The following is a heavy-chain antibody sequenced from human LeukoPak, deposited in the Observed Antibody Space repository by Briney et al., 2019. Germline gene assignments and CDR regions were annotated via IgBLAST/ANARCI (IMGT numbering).Heavy chain of an antibody. CDR3: ARSRSPSGDYGFDY. Sequence: SETLSLTCTVSGGSISSYYWSWIRQPPGKGLEWIGYIYYSGSTNYNPSLKSRVTISVDTSKNQFSLKLSSVTAADTAVYYCARSRSPSGDYGFDYWGQGTLVTVSS. V-gene: IGHV4-59*08. CDR2: IYYSGST. CDR1: GGSISSYY. J-gene: IGHJ4*02. D-gene: IGHD4-17*01.